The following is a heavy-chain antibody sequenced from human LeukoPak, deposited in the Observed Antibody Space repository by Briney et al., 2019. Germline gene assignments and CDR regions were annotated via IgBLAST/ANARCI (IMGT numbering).Heavy chain of an antibody. CDR2: ISGSGGST. V-gene: IGHV3-23*01. D-gene: IGHD3-3*01. CDR3: AKSDYDFWSGFFDY. Sequence: PGGSLRLSCAASGFTFSSCAMSWVRQAPGKGLEWVSAISGSGGSTYYADSVKGRFTISRDNSKNTLYLQMNSLRAEDTAVYYCAKSDYDFWSGFFDYWGQGTLVTVSS. J-gene: IGHJ4*02. CDR1: GFTFSSCA.